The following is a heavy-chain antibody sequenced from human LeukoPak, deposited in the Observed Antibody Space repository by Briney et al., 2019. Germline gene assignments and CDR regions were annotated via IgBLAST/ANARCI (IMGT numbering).Heavy chain of an antibody. CDR2: IDTAGYT. CDR1: GFTFSSYD. V-gene: IGHV3-13*01. Sequence: GSLRLSCAASGFTFSSYDMHWVRLTTGKGLEWVSAIDTAGYTYYPGSVKGRFTISRENAKNSLYLQMNSLRAGDTAVYYCARVGEGGKGFDYWGQGTLVTVSS. D-gene: IGHD4-23*01. CDR3: ARVGEGGKGFDY. J-gene: IGHJ4*02.